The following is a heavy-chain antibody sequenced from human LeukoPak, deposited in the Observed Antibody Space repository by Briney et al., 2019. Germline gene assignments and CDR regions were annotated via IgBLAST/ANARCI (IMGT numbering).Heavy chain of an antibody. V-gene: IGHV3-74*01. D-gene: IGHD3-22*01. J-gene: IGHJ4*02. CDR1: GFAFNKYW. CDR2: INGDGSTT. CDR3: ATGSYYDSRCYYTFGH. Sequence: GGALRLSCAASGFAFNKYWMHWVRQAPGKGLVWVSRINGDGSTTSYADSVKGGFTISRDNAKNTLYLQMSSLRAEDTAVYYCATGSYYDSRCYYTFGHWGQGTLVTVSS.